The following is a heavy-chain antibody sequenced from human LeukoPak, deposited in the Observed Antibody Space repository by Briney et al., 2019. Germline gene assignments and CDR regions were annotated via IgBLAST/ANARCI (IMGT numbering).Heavy chain of an antibody. D-gene: IGHD2-2*01. CDR2: IKSKADGGTA. V-gene: IGHV3-15*01. Sequence: GGSLRLSCAASGFTFSNAWMSWVRQAPGKGLEWIGRIKSKADGGTADYSSPLQGRFTVSRDDSKGIAYLQMSSLKTEDTAVYYCARAGKRDIVVVPAAHDYWGQGTLVTVSS. CDR1: GFTFSNAW. CDR3: ARAGKRDIVVVPAAHDY. J-gene: IGHJ4*02.